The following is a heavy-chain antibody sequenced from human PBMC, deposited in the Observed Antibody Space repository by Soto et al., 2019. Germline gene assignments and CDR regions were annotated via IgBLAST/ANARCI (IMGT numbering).Heavy chain of an antibody. CDR3: AREDLTAVAGILLDP. J-gene: IGHJ5*02. CDR2: ISSSSSYI. CDR1: GFTFSSYS. V-gene: IGHV3-21*01. D-gene: IGHD6-19*01. Sequence: GSLRLSCAASGFTFSSYSMNWVRQAPGKGLEWVSSISSSSSYIYYADSVKGRFTISRDNAKNSLYLQMNSLRAEDTAVYYCAREDLTAVAGILLDPWGQGTLVTVSS.